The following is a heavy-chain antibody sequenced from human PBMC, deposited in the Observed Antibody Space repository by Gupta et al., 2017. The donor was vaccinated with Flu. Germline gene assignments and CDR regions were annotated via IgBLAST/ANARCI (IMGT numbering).Heavy chain of an antibody. V-gene: IGHV3-23*01. D-gene: IGHD3-22*01. J-gene: IGHJ4*02. CDR1: SYA. Sequence: SYAMSWVRQAPGKGLEWVSAISGSGGSTYYADSVKGRFTISRDNSKNTLYLQMNSLRAEDTAVYYCAKDSDYYDSSGYYYWGQGTLVTVAS. CDR3: AKDSDYYDSSGYYY. CDR2: ISGSGGST.